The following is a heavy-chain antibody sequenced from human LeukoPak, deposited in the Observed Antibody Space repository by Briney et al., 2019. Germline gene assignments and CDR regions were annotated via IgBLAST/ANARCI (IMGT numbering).Heavy chain of an antibody. CDR1: GGSISTTNYY. V-gene: IGHV4-39*07. Sequence: SETLSLTCTVSGGSISTTNYYWGWIRQSPGKGLEWFGCVYYSGSTYYNPSLKSRVTISVDTSKNQFSLKLSSVTAADTAVYYCARRRGGSSWYYDYWGQGTLVTVSS. J-gene: IGHJ4*02. CDR3: ARRRGGSSWYYDY. CDR2: VYYSGST. D-gene: IGHD6-13*01.